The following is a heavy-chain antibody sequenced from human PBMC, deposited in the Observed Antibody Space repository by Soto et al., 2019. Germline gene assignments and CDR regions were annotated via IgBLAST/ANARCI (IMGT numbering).Heavy chain of an antibody. CDR2: IYYSGST. V-gene: IGHV4-59*01. CDR1: GGSISSYY. D-gene: IGHD2-15*01. CDR3: ARGSRYCSGGSCYTFDY. J-gene: IGHJ4*02. Sequence: SETLSLTCTVSGGSISSYYWSWIRQPPGKGLKWIGYIYYSGSTNYNPSLKSRVTISVDTSKNQFSLKLSSVTAADTAVYYCARGSRYCSGGSCYTFDYWGQGTLVTVSS.